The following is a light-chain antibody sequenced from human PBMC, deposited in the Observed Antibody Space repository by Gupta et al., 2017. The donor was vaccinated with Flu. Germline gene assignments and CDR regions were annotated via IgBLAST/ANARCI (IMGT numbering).Light chain of an antibody. CDR2: KVS. CDR3: MQATYGPRT. V-gene: IGKV2-30*01. CDR1: QALVYSDGTIY. J-gene: IGKJ1*01. Sequence: DVTVTQSPLFLPVILGQAASISCNTSQALVYSDGTIYFNWFQQRPGQSPRRLLYKVSNRDSGVPDRFSGSGSGSHFTLKISGVEAEDVGMYYCMQATYGPRTFGQGTRVEI.